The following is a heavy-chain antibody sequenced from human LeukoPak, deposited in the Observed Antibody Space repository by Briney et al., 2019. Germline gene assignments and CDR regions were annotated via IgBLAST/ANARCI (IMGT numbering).Heavy chain of an antibody. CDR1: GYTFTSYG. CDR2: ISAYNGNT. CDR3: ARHLPFCSSTSCRPSRAWFDP. J-gene: IGHJ5*02. Sequence: ASVKVSCKASGYTFTSYGISWVRQAPGQGLEWMGWISAYNGNTNYAQKLHGRVTMTTDTSTSTAYMELRSLRSDDTAVYYCARHLPFCSSTSCRPSRAWFDPWGQGTLVTVSS. V-gene: IGHV1-18*01. D-gene: IGHD2-2*01.